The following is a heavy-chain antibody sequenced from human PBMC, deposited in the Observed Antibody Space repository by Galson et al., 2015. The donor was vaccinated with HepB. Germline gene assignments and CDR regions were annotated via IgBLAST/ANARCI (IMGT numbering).Heavy chain of an antibody. D-gene: IGHD2/OR15-2a*01. CDR2: ISYDGSNI. V-gene: IGHV3-30*18. Sequence: SLRLSCATSGFTFRSFALHWVRQAPGKGLEWVAMISYDGSNIYYGDSVKGRFTIARDNSTNTRYLQMSSLRPEDTAVYYCAKKRAGSTWSPCDYWGQGTLVTVSS. CDR3: AKKRAGSTWSPCDY. J-gene: IGHJ4*02. CDR1: GFTFRSFA.